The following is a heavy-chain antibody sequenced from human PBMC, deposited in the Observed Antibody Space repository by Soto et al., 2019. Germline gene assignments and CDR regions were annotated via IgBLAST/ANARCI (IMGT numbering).Heavy chain of an antibody. CDR3: AKYCSGGSCYVGSFDP. Sequence: GGSLRLSCAASGFTFSSYAMSWVRQAPGKGLEWVSAISGSGGSTYYADSVKGRFTISRDNSKNTLYLQMNSLRAEDTAVYYCAKYCSGGSCYVGSFDPWGQGTLVTVSS. D-gene: IGHD2-15*01. J-gene: IGHJ5*02. CDR1: GFTFSSYA. V-gene: IGHV3-23*01. CDR2: ISGSGGST.